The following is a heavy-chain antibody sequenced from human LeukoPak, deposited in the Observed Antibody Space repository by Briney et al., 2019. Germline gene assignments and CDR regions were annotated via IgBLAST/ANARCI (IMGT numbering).Heavy chain of an antibody. D-gene: IGHD3-3*01. CDR3: ARHNYYHFWSTLNWFDP. J-gene: IGHJ5*02. Sequence: SETLSLTCTIFGSSISDNSYWGWIRRPPGKGLEWFGSVYHSGSTYYNPSLKSRVTLSVDTSNNHFSLKLRSVTAADTAVYYCARHNYYHFWSTLNWFDPWGQGTLVTVSS. V-gene: IGHV4-38-2*02. CDR1: GSSISDNSY. CDR2: VYHSGST.